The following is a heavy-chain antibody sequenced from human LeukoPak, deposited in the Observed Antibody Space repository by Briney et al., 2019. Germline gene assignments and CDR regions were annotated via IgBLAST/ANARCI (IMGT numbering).Heavy chain of an antibody. J-gene: IGHJ3*02. V-gene: IGHV3-53*01. D-gene: IGHD1-26*01. Sequence: GGSLRLSCAVSGFTVSDNYMTWVRQAPGKGLEWVSSIYSADATHYAESVKGRFTISRDNSKNTLYLQMNSLRAEDMAVYYCARIEWERLGRAFDIWGQGTMVTVSS. CDR1: GFTVSDNY. CDR2: IYSADAT. CDR3: ARIEWERLGRAFDI.